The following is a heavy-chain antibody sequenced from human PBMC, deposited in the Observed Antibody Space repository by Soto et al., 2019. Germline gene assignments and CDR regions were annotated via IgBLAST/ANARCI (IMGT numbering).Heavy chain of an antibody. Sequence: SETLSLTCTVSGGSISSGDYYWSWIRQPPGKGLEWIGYIYYSGSTNYNPSLKSRVTISVDTSKNQFSLKLSSVTAADTAVYYCARLTAVKTYHNYYYMDVWGKGTTVTVSS. J-gene: IGHJ6*03. CDR1: GGSISSGDYY. CDR3: ARLTAVKTYHNYYYMDV. D-gene: IGHD4-4*01. V-gene: IGHV4-30-4*01. CDR2: IYYSGST.